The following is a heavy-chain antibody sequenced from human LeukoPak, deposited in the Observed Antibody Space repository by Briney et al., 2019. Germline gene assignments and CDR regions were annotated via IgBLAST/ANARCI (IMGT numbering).Heavy chain of an antibody. V-gene: IGHV7-4-1*02. D-gene: IGHD1-26*01. J-gene: IGHJ3*02. CDR3: ARDSQWELLHDAFDI. Sequence: ASVKVSCKASGGTFSSYAISRVRQAPGQGLEWMGWINTNTGNPTYAQGFTGRFVFSLDTSVSTAYLQISSLKAEDTAVYYCARDSQWELLHDAFDIWGQGTMVTVSS. CDR2: INTNTGNP. CDR1: GGTFSSYA.